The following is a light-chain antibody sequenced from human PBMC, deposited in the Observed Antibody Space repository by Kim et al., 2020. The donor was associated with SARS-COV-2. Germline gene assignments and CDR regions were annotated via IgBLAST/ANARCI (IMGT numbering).Light chain of an antibody. J-gene: IGLJ1*01. V-gene: IGLV3-1*01. CDR3: QAWDSSTFYV. CDR2: QDS. Sequence: SYELTQPPSVSVSPGQTASITCSGDKLGDKYACWYQQKPGQSPVLVIYQDSKRPSGIPERFSGSNSGNTVTLTISGTQAMDEADYYCQAWDSSTFYVFGTGTQLTVL. CDR1: KLGDKY.